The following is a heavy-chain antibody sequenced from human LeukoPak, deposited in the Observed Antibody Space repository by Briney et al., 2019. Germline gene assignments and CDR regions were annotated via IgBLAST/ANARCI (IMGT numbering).Heavy chain of an antibody. Sequence: PSETLSLTCTVSGGSISSGDYYWSWIRQPPGKGLEWIGYIYYSGSTYYNPSLKSRVTISVDRSKNQFSLKLSSVTAADTAVYYCARAYYDFWSGPRGWFDPWGQGTLVTVSS. J-gene: IGHJ5*02. CDR1: GGSISSGDYY. D-gene: IGHD3-3*01. CDR3: ARAYYDFWSGPRGWFDP. CDR2: IYYSGST. V-gene: IGHV4-30-4*01.